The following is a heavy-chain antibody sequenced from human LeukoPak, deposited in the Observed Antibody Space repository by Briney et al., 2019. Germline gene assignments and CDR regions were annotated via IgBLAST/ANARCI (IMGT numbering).Heavy chain of an antibody. CDR1: GGSVSSGSYY. CDR2: IYYSGST. D-gene: IGHD6-6*01. CDR3: AREVGIAARPFDY. Sequence: SETLSLTCTVSGGSVSSGSYYWSWIRQPPGKGLEWIGYIYYSGSTNYNPSLKSRVTISVDTSKNQFSLKLSSVTAADTAVYYCAREVGIAARPFDYWGQGTLVTVPS. J-gene: IGHJ4*02. V-gene: IGHV4-61*01.